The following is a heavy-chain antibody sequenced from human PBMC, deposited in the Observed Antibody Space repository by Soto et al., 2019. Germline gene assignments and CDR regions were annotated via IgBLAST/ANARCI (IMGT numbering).Heavy chain of an antibody. CDR1: GFTFTRSA. CDR3: AATTPTYYYYGMDV. V-gene: IGHV1-58*01. CDR2: IVVGSGNT. Sequence: ASVQVSCTAAGFTFTRSAVQWVRQTRGQRLEWIGWIVVGSGNTNYAQKFQERVTITSDMSTSTAYMELSSLRSEDTAVYYCAATTPTYYYYGMDVWGQGTTGTVSS. J-gene: IGHJ6*02. D-gene: IGHD4-4*01.